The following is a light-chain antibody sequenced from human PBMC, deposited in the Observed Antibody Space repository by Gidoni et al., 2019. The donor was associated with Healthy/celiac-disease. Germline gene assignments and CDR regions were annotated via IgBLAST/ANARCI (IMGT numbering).Light chain of an antibody. J-gene: IGLJ2*01. V-gene: IGLV1-44*01. Sequence: QSVLTQPPSASGTPGQRVTISCSGSSSNIGSNTLNWYQQLPGTAPKLLIYSNNPRPSGVPDRFSGSKSGTSASLAISGLQSEDEADYYWAAWDDSLNGVVFGGGTKLTVL. CDR2: SNN. CDR1: SSNIGSNT. CDR3: AAWDDSLNGVV.